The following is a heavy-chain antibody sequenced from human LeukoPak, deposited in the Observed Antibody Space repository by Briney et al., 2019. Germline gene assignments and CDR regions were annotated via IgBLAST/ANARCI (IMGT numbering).Heavy chain of an antibody. V-gene: IGHV1-2*02. CDR3: ARDRDYGDNWFDP. Sequence: ASVKVSCKASGYTFTGYYMHWVRQAPGQGLEWMGWIYPNSGGTNYAQKFQGRVTMTRDTSISTAYMELSRLRSDDTAVYYCARDRDYGDNWFDPWGQGTLVTVSS. CDR1: GYTFTGYY. J-gene: IGHJ5*02. CDR2: IYPNSGGT. D-gene: IGHD4-17*01.